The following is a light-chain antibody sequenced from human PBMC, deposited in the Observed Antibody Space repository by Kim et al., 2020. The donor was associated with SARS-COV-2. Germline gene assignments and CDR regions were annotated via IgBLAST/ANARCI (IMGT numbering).Light chain of an antibody. CDR1: KLGDKY. CDR2: QHT. Sequence: SYELTQPPSVSVSPGQTASITCSGAKLGDKYAYWYQQKPGQSPVLVIYQHTKRPSGISQRFSGSSSGNTATLTISPAQTVDEAAYYCQAWDRSTAVFGGG. CDR3: QAWDRSTAV. J-gene: IGLJ3*02. V-gene: IGLV3-1*01.